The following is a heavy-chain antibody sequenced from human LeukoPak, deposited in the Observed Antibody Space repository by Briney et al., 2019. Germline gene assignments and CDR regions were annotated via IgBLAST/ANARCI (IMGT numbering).Heavy chain of an antibody. CDR2: FDPEDGET. CDR1: GYTLTELS. V-gene: IGHV1-24*01. CDR3: ATRAGDGYKQNDAFDI. J-gene: IGHJ3*02. Sequence: ASMKVSCKVSGYTLTELSMHWVRQAPGKGLEWMGGFDPEDGETIYAQKFQGRVTMTEDTSTDTAYMELSSLRSEDTAVYYCATRAGDGYKQNDAFDIWGQGTMVTVSS. D-gene: IGHD5-24*01.